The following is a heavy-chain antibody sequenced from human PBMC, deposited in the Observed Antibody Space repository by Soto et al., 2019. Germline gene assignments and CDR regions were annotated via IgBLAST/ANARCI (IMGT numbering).Heavy chain of an antibody. Sequence: VASVKVSCKASGYNFTSYGISWVRQAPGQGLEWMGWISPHNDRTKYARRFQDRVTMTTETPTSTVYMELGSLRSDDTAVYYCARDLYYSSGRYFDHDAFDIWGQGTVVTVSS. V-gene: IGHV1-18*01. D-gene: IGHD6-19*01. J-gene: IGHJ3*02. CDR1: GYNFTSYG. CDR2: ISPHNDRT. CDR3: ARDLYYSSGRYFDHDAFDI.